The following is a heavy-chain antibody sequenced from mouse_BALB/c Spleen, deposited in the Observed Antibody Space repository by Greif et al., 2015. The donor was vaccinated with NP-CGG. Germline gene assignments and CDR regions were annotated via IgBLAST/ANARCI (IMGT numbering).Heavy chain of an antibody. J-gene: IGHJ4*01. Sequence: VQLQQSGPGLVQPSQSLSITCTVSGFSLTSNGVHWVRQSPGKGLEWLGVIWSGGSTDYNAAFISRLSISKDNSKSQVFFTMNSLQANDTAIYYCARSYYGSSYYAMDYWGQGTSVTVSS. D-gene: IGHD1-1*01. CDR1: GFSLTSNG. CDR3: ARSYYGSSYYAMDY. CDR2: IWSGGST. V-gene: IGHV2-2*02.